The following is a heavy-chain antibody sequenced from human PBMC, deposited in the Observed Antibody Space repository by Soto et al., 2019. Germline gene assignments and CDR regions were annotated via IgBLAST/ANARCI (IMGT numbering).Heavy chain of an antibody. V-gene: IGHV3-7*01. Sequence: EVQLVESGGGLVQPGGSLRLSCAASGFTFSSYWMSWVRQAPGEGLEWVANIKQDGSEKYYVDSVKGRFTISRDNAKKSLYLEMNSPRAEDTAVYYCARAMGQYCCSSTWCLYYFDYWGQGTLVTVSS. CDR2: IKQDGSEK. J-gene: IGHJ4*02. CDR3: ARAMGQYCCSSTWCLYYFDY. D-gene: IGHD2-2*01. CDR1: GFTFSSYW.